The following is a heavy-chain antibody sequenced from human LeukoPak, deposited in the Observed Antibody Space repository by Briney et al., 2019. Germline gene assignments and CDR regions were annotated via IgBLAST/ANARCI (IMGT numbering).Heavy chain of an antibody. D-gene: IGHD2-2*01. CDR2: ISAYNGNA. V-gene: IGHV1-18*01. CDR3: ARVFWVVPAATVSYFDY. CDR1: GYTFTSYD. Sequence: ASVKVSCKASGYTFTSYDINWVRQATGQGLEWMGWISAYNGNANYAQKLQGRVTMTTDTSTSTAYMELRSLRSDDTAVYYCARVFWVVPAATVSYFDYWGQGTLVTVSS. J-gene: IGHJ4*02.